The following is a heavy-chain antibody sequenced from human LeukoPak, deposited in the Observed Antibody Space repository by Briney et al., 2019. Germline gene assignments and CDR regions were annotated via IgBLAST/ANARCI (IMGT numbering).Heavy chain of an antibody. V-gene: IGHV4-30-4*08. CDR2: IYYSGST. CDR1: GGSISSGDYY. J-gene: IGHJ6*03. Sequence: SSETLSLTCTVSGGSISSGDYYWSWIRQPPGKGLEWIGYIYYSGSTYYNPSLKSRVTISVDTSKNQFSLKLSSVTAADTAVYYWARDSADTAMALYYYYMDVWGKGTTVTVSS. CDR3: ARDSADTAMALYYYYMDV. D-gene: IGHD5-18*01.